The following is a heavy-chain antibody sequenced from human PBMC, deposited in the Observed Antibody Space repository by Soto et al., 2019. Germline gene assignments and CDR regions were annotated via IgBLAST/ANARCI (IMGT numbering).Heavy chain of an antibody. CDR2: ISSSSSYI. J-gene: IGHJ6*01. D-gene: IGHD2-15*01. Sequence: GVSXRLSGSSSVFTFIIYSMNLFRHAPGKGLEWVSSISSSSSYIYYADSVKGRFTISRDNAKNSLYMQMNRMRAEDTAVYYCEREVLRVKRYKDMDYGMEVWGQGTTV. CDR1: VFTFIIYS. CDR3: EREVLRVKRYKDMDYGMEV. V-gene: IGHV3-21*01.